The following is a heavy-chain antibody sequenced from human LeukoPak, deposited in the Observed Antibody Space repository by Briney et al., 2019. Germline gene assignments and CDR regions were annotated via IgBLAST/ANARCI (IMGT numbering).Heavy chain of an antibody. Sequence: SETLSLTCTVSGGSISSGGHFWSWIRHHPGKGLGWIGYIYYSGSTYYNPSLKSRVTISVDTSKNQFSLKLSSVTAADTAVYYCARHDSSGQFDYWGQGTLVTVSS. J-gene: IGHJ4*02. CDR3: ARHDSSGQFDY. V-gene: IGHV4-31*03. D-gene: IGHD3-22*01. CDR2: IYYSGST. CDR1: GGSISSGGHF.